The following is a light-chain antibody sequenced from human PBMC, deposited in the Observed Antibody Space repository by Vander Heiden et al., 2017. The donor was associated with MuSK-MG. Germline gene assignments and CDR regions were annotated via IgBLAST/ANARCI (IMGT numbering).Light chain of an antibody. J-gene: IGKJ1*01. CDR1: QSIRSW. CDR3: QQESNSSWT. V-gene: IGKV1-5*03. CDR2: QAT. Sequence: DLQINPSPSTLSASIGDRVIITCRASQSIRSWLAWYQQKPGKAPKLLLYQATSLHTGVPSRFSGSGTGTEFTLTISSLQPDDFATYFCQQESNSSWTFGQWTKVEIK.